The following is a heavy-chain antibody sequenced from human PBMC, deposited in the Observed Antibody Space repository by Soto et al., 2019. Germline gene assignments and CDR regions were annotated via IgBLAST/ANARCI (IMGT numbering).Heavy chain of an antibody. CDR3: TRSTHAMNGGSHYMALDDDLVTGMDV. CDR1: GASITSGHW. J-gene: IGHJ6*02. D-gene: IGHD3-16*01. V-gene: IGHV4-4*02. Sequence: QVQLQESGPRLVRPSGALSLTCSVSGASITSGHWWTWVRQSPGKGLEWIGEISDRGSTNSNPSLKSRVSLSADKSQNQFSLRLTSVTAADTAIYYCTRSTHAMNGGSHYMALDDDLVTGMDVWGPGTTVTVPS. CDR2: ISDRGST.